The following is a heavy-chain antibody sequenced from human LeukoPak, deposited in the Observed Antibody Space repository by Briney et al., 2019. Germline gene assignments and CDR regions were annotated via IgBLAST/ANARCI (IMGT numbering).Heavy chain of an antibody. CDR3: AREFGAYYYDSSAPEGYYYYYMDV. CDR2: INHSGST. V-gene: IGHV4-34*01. Sequence: SETLSLTCAVYGGSFSGYYWSWIRQPPGKGLEWIGEINHSGSTNYNPSLKSRVTISVDKSKNQFSLKLSSVTAADTAVYYCAREFGAYYYDSSAPEGYYYYYMDVWGKGTTVTVSS. D-gene: IGHD3-22*01. CDR1: GGSFSGYY. J-gene: IGHJ6*03.